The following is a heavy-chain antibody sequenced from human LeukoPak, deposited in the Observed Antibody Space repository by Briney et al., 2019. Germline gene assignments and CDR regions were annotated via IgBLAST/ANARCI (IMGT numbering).Heavy chain of an antibody. Sequence: GGSLRLSCAASGFTFNDYHMTWIRQAPGKGLEWVSYISGSGSTIHYADSVRGRFTISRDDAKNSLYLQMNNLRAKDTAVYYCARTRYIYGWCYFDFWGQGTLVTVSS. D-gene: IGHD5-18*01. V-gene: IGHV3-11*01. CDR2: ISGSGSTI. J-gene: IGHJ4*02. CDR3: ARTRYIYGWCYFDF. CDR1: GFTFNDYH.